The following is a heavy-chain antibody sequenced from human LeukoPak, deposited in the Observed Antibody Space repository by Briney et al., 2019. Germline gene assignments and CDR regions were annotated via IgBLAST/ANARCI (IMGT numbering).Heavy chain of an antibody. J-gene: IGHJ6*02. Sequence: ASVKVSCKASGYTFTGYYMHWVRQAPGQGLEWMGWINPNSGGTNYAQKFQGRVTMTRDTSISTAYMELSRLRSDDTAVYYCASNPRIKGIAAAGTLPDYYYYGMDVWGQGTTVTVSS. CDR1: GYTFTGYY. D-gene: IGHD6-13*01. V-gene: IGHV1-2*02. CDR2: INPNSGGT. CDR3: ASNPRIKGIAAAGTLPDYYYYGMDV.